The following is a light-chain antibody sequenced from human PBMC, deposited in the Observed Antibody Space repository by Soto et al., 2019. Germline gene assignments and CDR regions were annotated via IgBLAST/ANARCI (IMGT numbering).Light chain of an antibody. V-gene: IGKV3-15*01. J-gene: IGKJ5*01. Sequence: ELVTTQSPTTLSVSPGESAALSCRASQSVSSKLAWCQPKPGQAPRLLIYDASTRATGIPARFSGSGSGTEFTLTISSLQSEDFAVYYCQQYNNWPRTFGQGTRLAIK. CDR2: DAS. CDR3: QQYNNWPRT. CDR1: QSVSSK.